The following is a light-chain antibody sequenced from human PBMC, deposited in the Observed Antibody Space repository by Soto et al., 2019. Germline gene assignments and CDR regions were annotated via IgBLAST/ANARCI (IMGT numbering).Light chain of an antibody. Sequence: QSVLTQPASVSGSPGQSITISCTGTSSDVGGYIYVSWYQQHPGKAPKLMIYDVSNRPSGVSNRFSGSKSGNTASLTISGLQAEDEADYYCSSYTSSYTSVFGTGTKLTLL. CDR1: SSDVGGYIY. CDR2: DVS. CDR3: SSYTSSYTSV. V-gene: IGLV2-14*01. J-gene: IGLJ1*01.